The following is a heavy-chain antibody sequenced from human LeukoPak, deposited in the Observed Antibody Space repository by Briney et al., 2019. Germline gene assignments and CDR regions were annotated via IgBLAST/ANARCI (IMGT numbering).Heavy chain of an antibody. CDR3: ARGNVALDY. CDR1: GSTFSSYG. Sequence: PGRSLRLSCAASGSTFSSYGMHWVRQAPGKGLEWVAVIWYDGSNKYYADSVKGRFTISRDNSKNTLYLQMNSLRAEDTAVYYCARGNVALDYWGQGTLVTVSS. CDR2: IWYDGSNK. V-gene: IGHV3-33*01. J-gene: IGHJ4*02. D-gene: IGHD1-1*01.